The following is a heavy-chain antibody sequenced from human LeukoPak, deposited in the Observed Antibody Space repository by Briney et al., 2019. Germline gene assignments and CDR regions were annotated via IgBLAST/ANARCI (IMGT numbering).Heavy chain of an antibody. D-gene: IGHD2-2*01. V-gene: IGHV3-73*01. CDR2: MRSEANSYAT. Sequence: GGSLKLSCAASGFTFSDSAMHWVRQAPGKGLEWVGRMRSEANSYATAYAASVKGRFTISRDDLKNTAYLQMNSLKTEDTAVYYCTRRVPATNWFDPWGQGTLVTVSS. CDR3: TRRVPATNWFDP. J-gene: IGHJ5*02. CDR1: GFTFSDSA.